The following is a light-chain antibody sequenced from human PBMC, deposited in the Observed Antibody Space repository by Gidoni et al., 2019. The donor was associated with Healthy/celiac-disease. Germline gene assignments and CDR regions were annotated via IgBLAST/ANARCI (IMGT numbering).Light chain of an antibody. J-gene: IGLJ1*01. CDR2: QDS. CDR3: QAWDSSTGGV. CDR1: KLGDKY. V-gene: IGLV3-1*01. Sequence: SYELTQPPSVSVSPGQTASITCPGDKLGDKYACWYQQKPGQSPVLVIYQDSKRPSGIPVRFSGSNSGNTATLPISGTQAMDEADYYCQAWDSSTGGVFGTGTKVTVL.